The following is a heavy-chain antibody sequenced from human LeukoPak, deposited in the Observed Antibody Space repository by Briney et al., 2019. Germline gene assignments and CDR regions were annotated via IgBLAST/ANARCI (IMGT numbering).Heavy chain of an antibody. J-gene: IGHJ4*02. CDR2: IIPILGIA. D-gene: IGHD3-22*01. CDR1: GGTFSSYA. V-gene: IGHV1-69*04. CDR3: ARVSSGYYSHFDY. Sequence: SVKVSCKASGGTFSSYAISWVRQAPGQGLEWMGRIIPILGIANYAQKFQGRVTITADKSTSTAYMELSSLRSDDTAVYYCARVSSGYYSHFDYWGQGTLVTVSS.